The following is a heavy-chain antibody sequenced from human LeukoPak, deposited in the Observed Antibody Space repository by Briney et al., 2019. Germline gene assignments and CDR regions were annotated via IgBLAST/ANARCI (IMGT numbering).Heavy chain of an antibody. CDR2: ISSSSSTI. CDR3: ARERRELLYYYMDV. Sequence: GGSLRLSCAASGFTFSSYSMNWVRQAPGKGLEWASYISSSSSTIYYADSVKGRFTISRDNAKNSLYLQMNSLRAEDTAVYYCARERRELLYYYMDVWGKGTTVTVSS. J-gene: IGHJ6*03. V-gene: IGHV3-48*04. CDR1: GFTFSSYS. D-gene: IGHD1-26*01.